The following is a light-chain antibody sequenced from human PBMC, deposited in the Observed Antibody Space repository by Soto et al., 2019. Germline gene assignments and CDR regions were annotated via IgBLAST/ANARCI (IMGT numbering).Light chain of an antibody. Sequence: DIQMTQSPSSLSASVGDRVTITCRTSQSINTHLNWYQQKPGKAPKVLIYGASTLKSGVPLRFSGSGSGTDFTLTISSLEPEDFATYFCQESYSHLWGTCGQGTKVDIK. CDR2: GAS. CDR3: QESYSHLWGT. CDR1: QSINTH. V-gene: IGKV1-39*01. J-gene: IGKJ1*01.